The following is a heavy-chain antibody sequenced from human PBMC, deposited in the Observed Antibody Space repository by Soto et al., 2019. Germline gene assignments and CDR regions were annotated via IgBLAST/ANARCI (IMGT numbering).Heavy chain of an antibody. CDR2: IWYDGSNK. V-gene: IGHV3-33*01. Sequence: VGSLRLSCAASGFTFSSYGMHWVRQAPGKGLEWVAVIWYDGSNKYYADSVKGRFTISRDDAKNSLYLQMNSLRAEDTAVYYCARDRYYYGSGSRRTSYYYYYGMDVWGQGTTVTVSS. CDR3: ARDRYYYGSGSRRTSYYYYYGMDV. CDR1: GFTFSSYG. D-gene: IGHD3-10*01. J-gene: IGHJ6*02.